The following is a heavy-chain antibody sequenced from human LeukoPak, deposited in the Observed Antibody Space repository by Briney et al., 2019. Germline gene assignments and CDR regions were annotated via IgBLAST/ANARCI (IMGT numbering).Heavy chain of an antibody. J-gene: IGHJ5*02. D-gene: IGHD2-2*01. V-gene: IGHV1-69*13. CDR1: GGTFSSYA. CDR3: AREAADYCSSTSCPTAWFDP. Sequence: ASVKVSCKASGGTFSSYAISWVRQAPGQGLEWMGGIIPIFGTANYAQKFQGRVTITADESTSTAYMELSSLRSEDTAVYYCAREAADYCSSTSCPTAWFDPWGQGTLVTVSS. CDR2: IIPIFGTA.